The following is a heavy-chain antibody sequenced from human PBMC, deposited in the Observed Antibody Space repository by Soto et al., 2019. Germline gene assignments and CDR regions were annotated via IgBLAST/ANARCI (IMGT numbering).Heavy chain of an antibody. CDR3: ARSESSGYIDS. Sequence: GGSLRLSCAASGFTFSDYYMSWILQAPGKGLEWLSYISSSATYAIYADSVKGRLTLSRDNAKNSLYLQMNNLRAADTAVYYCARSESSGYIDSSGQATLVAVSS. V-gene: IGHV3-11*06. CDR1: GFTFSDYY. J-gene: IGHJ4*02. D-gene: IGHD3-22*01. CDR2: ISSSATYA.